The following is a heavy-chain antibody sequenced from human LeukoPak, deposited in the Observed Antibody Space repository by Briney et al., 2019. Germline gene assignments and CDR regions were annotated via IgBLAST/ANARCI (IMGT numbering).Heavy chain of an antibody. CDR2: IYYSGST. CDR3: ARGIAVAGTGRVLFDY. V-gene: IGHV4-59*01. J-gene: IGHJ4*02. Sequence: SETLSLTCAVYGGSFSGYYWSWIRQPPGKGLEWIGYIYYSGSTNYNPSLKSRVTISVDTSKNQFSLKLSSVTAADTAVYYCARGIAVAGTGRVLFDYWGQGTLVTVSS. CDR1: GGSFSGYY. D-gene: IGHD6-19*01.